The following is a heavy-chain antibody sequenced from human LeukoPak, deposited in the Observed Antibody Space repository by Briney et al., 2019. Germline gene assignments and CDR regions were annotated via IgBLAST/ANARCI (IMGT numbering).Heavy chain of an antibody. V-gene: IGHV1-46*01. CDR2: INPSGGST. CDR1: GYTVTSYY. J-gene: IGHJ2*01. CDR3: ARGPPPRYSSGWYGWYFDL. Sequence: ASLTVSCNASGYTVTSYYMYWVRQAPEQGLEWMGIINPSGGSTSYAQKFQGRVTMTRDTSTSTVYMELSSLRSEDTAVYCCARGPPPRYSSGWYGWYFDLWGRGTLVTVSS. D-gene: IGHD6-19*01.